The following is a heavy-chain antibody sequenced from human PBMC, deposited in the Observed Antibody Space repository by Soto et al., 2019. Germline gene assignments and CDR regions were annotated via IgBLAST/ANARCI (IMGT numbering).Heavy chain of an antibody. Sequence: ASVKVSCKASGFTFTSSAMQWVRQARGQRLEWIGWIVVGSGNTNYAQKFQERVTITRDMSTSTAYMELSNLRSEDTAVYYCAAAGDYDFWSGYYAFDIWGQGTMVTVSS. CDR2: IVVGSGNT. V-gene: IGHV1-58*02. CDR1: GFTFTSSA. D-gene: IGHD3-3*01. J-gene: IGHJ3*02. CDR3: AAAGDYDFWSGYYAFDI.